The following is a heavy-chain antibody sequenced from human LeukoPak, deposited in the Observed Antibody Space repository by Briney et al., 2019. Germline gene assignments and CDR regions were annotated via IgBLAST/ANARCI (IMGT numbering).Heavy chain of an antibody. CDR3: ARDRGIVGTTGYYYMDV. CDR1: GFTFSDYY. D-gene: IGHD1-26*01. CDR2: ISTSGSTI. J-gene: IGHJ6*03. V-gene: IGHV3-11*04. Sequence: GGSLRLSCAASGFTFSDYYMSWIRQTPGKGLEWVSYISTSGSTIYYADSVKGRLTISRDNAKNSLYLQMNSLRAEDTAVYYCARDRGIVGTTGYYYMDVWGKGTTVTVSS.